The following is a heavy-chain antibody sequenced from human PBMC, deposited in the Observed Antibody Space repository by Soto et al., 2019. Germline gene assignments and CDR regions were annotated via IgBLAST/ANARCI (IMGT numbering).Heavy chain of an antibody. CDR2: ITGSGSDT. CDR3: AKLGSSAWSPHYYFDY. Sequence: PGGSLRLSCAASGFPFNNYAMGWVRPAPGKGLEWVSAITGSGSDTYYLDSVKGRFTISRDNSKNTLFLQMNSLRAEDTAIYYCAKLGSSAWSPHYYFDYWGQGTLVTVSS. CDR1: GFPFNNYA. D-gene: IGHD3-10*01. J-gene: IGHJ4*02. V-gene: IGHV3-23*01.